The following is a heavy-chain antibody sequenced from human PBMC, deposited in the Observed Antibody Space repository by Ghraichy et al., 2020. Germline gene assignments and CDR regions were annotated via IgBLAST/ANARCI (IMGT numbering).Heavy chain of an antibody. V-gene: IGHV3-13*01. Sequence: GGSLRLSCAASGFTFSSYDMHWVRQATGKGLEWVSAIGTAGDTYYPGSVKGRFTISRENAKNSLYLQMNSLRAGDTAVYYCARGAAAGTLGDAFDIWGQGTMVTVSS. CDR1: GFTFSSYD. J-gene: IGHJ3*02. CDR2: IGTAGDT. CDR3: ARGAAAGTLGDAFDI. D-gene: IGHD6-13*01.